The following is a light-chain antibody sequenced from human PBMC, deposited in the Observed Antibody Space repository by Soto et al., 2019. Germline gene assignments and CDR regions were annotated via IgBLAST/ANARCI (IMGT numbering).Light chain of an antibody. CDR2: EAT. Sequence: DTQMTQSPSSLSASVGDRVTISCRASQSISNYLNWYQQKSGKAPTLLIHEATNLEAGVPSRFTGSRSGTEFTLTISSLQPEDIATYSCQQYHDLVFTFGQGTRLDIK. CDR1: QSISNY. V-gene: IGKV1-33*01. CDR3: QQYHDLVFT. J-gene: IGKJ5*01.